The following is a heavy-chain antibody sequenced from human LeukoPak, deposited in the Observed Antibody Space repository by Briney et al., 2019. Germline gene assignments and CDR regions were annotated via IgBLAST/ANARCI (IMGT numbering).Heavy chain of an antibody. CDR3: ARKTPFYYYYMDV. CDR1: GFTFSSYW. CDR2: IKQDGSEK. Sequence: PGGSLRLSCAASGFTFSSYWMSWVHQAPGKGLEWVANIKQDGSEKYYVDSVKGRFTISRDNAKNSLYLQMNSLRAEDTAVYSCARKTPFYYYYMDVWGKGTTVTVSS. V-gene: IGHV3-7*01. J-gene: IGHJ6*03.